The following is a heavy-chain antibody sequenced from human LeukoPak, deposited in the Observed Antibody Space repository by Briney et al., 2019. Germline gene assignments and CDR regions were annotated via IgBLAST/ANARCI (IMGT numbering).Heavy chain of an antibody. D-gene: IGHD3-10*01. V-gene: IGHV3-30-3*01. Sequence: PGGSLRLFCAASGFIFSTYAMHWVRQAPGKGLDWVAVISYDESNEYYADSVKGRFTISRDISKNTLYLQMDSLRAEDSAVYYCARDSYGSDYWGQGTLVTVSS. CDR3: ARDSYGSDY. J-gene: IGHJ4*02. CDR2: ISYDESNE. CDR1: GFIFSTYA.